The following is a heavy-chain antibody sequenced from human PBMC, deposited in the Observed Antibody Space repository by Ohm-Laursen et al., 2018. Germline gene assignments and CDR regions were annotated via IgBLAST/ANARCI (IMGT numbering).Heavy chain of an antibody. CDR1: GDSISTYY. D-gene: IGHD2/OR15-2a*01. CDR3: ARLSDSSSAS. CDR2: IHSSGST. J-gene: IGHJ5*01. V-gene: IGHV4-4*08. Sequence: DTLSLTCAVSGDSISTYYWSWIRQPPGKGLEWIGYIHSSGSTSYSPSLKSRVTISVDTSKNQFSLRVRSLTAADTAVYYCARLSDSSSASWGQGTLVTVSS.